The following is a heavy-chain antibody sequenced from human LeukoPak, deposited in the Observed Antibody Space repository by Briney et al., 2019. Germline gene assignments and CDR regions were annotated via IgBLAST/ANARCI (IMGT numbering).Heavy chain of an antibody. CDR2: IYTSGST. J-gene: IGHJ4*02. CDR3: ARPIRN. V-gene: IGHV4-61*02. Sequence: SQTLCLTCTVSGGSISSGSYYWSWIRQPAGKGLEWIGRIYTSGSTNYNPSLKSRVTISVDTSKNQFSLKLSSVTAADTAVYYCARPIRNWGQGTLVIVSS. CDR1: GGSISSGSYY.